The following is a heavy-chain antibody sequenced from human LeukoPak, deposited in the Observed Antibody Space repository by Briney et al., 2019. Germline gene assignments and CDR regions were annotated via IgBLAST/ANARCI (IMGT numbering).Heavy chain of an antibody. V-gene: IGHV3-33*01. D-gene: IGHD5-12*01. CDR2: IWYDGSNK. CDR3: ARAMRSGYDY. J-gene: IGHJ4*02. Sequence: PGRSLRLSCAASGFTFSSYGMHWVRQAPGKGLEWVAVIWYDGSNKYYADSVKGRFTISRDNSKNTLYLEMNSLRDEDTAVYYCARAMRSGYDYWGQGTLVTVSS. CDR1: GFTFSSYG.